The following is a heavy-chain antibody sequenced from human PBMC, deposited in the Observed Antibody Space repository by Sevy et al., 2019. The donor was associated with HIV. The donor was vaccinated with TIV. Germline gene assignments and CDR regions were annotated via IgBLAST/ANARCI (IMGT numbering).Heavy chain of an antibody. CDR3: AKEWTQLSDWYGELDY. CDR1: GFTFSNYA. J-gene: IGHJ4*02. D-gene: IGHD6-19*01. Sequence: GGSLRLSCAASGFTFSNYAMSWVRQAPGKGLEWVSSIRISGGNTYYADSVKGRFTISRDNSKNALYLQMNSLRAENTAVYYCAKEWTQLSDWYGELDYWGQGSLVTVSS. V-gene: IGHV3-23*01. CDR2: IRISGGNT.